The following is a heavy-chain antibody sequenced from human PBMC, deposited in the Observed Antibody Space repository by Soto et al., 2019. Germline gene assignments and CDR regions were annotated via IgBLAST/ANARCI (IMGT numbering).Heavy chain of an antibody. CDR1: GFTFSSYA. Sequence: QVQLVESGGGVVQPGRSLRLSCAASGFTFSSYAMHWVRQAPGKGLEWVAVISYDGSNKYYVDSVKGRFTISRDHSKNTLYLQMNSLRAEDTAVYYCAREVLEGSGWYESYYYYYGMDVWGQGTTVTVSS. V-gene: IGHV3-30*04. CDR3: AREVLEGSGWYESYYYYYGMDV. CDR2: ISYDGSNK. J-gene: IGHJ6*02. D-gene: IGHD6-19*01.